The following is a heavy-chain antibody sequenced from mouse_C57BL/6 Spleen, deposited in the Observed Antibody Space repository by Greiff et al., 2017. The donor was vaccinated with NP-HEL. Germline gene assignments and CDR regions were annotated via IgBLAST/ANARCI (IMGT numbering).Heavy chain of an antibody. CDR3: VRGGNYDYYAMDD. CDR2: ISDGGSYT. Sequence: EVMLVESGGGLVKPGGSLKLSCAASGFTFSSYAMSWVRQTPEKRLEWVATISDGGSYTYYPDNVKGRFTISRDNAKNNLYLQMSHLKSEDTAMYYCVRGGNYDYYAMDDWGKGTSVTVSS. D-gene: IGHD2-1*01. V-gene: IGHV5-4*03. CDR1: GFTFSSYA. J-gene: IGHJ4*01.